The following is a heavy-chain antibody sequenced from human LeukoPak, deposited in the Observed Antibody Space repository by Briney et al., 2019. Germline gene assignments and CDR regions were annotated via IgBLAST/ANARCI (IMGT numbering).Heavy chain of an antibody. J-gene: IGHJ4*02. V-gene: IGHV4-59*08. CDR2: IYYSGST. D-gene: IGHD3-3*01. CDR1: GGSISSYY. CDR3: ARHSRDFWSGYHFDY. Sequence: SETPSLTSTVSGGSISSYYWSWIRQPPGKGLEWIGYIYYSGSTNYNPSLKSRVTISVDTSKNQFSLKLSSVTAADTAVYYCARHSRDFWSGYHFDYWGQGTLVTVSS.